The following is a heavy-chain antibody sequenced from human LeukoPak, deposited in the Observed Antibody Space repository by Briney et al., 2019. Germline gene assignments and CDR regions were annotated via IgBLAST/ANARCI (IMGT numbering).Heavy chain of an antibody. J-gene: IGHJ4*02. CDR2: INPNSGGT. V-gene: IGHV1-2*02. Sequence: ASVKVSCKASGYTFTGYYMHWVRQAPGQGLEWMGWINPNSGGTNYAQEFQGRVTMTRDTSISTAYVELSRLRSDDTAVYYCARPMNKYSQDDYWGQGTLVTVSS. D-gene: IGHD5-18*01. CDR3: ARPMNKYSQDDY. CDR1: GYTFTGYY.